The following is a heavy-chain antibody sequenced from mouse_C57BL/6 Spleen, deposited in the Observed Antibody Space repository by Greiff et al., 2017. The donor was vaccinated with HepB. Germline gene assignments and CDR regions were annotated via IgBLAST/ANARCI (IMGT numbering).Heavy chain of an antibody. CDR3: ASYDYDEWFAY. D-gene: IGHD2-4*01. Sequence: EVQRVESGGGLVKPGGSLKLSCAASGFTFSDYGMHWVRQAPEKGLEWVAYISSGSSTIYYADTVKGRFTISRDNATNTLFLQMTSLRSEDTAMYYCASYDYDEWFAYWGQGTLVTVSA. CDR1: GFTFSDYG. V-gene: IGHV5-17*01. CDR2: ISSGSSTI. J-gene: IGHJ3*01.